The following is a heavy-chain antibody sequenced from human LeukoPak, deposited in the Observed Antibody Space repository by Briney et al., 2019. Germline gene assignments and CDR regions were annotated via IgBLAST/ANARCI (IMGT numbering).Heavy chain of an antibody. CDR2: ISSSSSYI. CDR3: ATQGGRGDFDY. J-gene: IGHJ4*02. Sequence: GGSLRLSCAASGLTFSIYTMNWVRQAPGKGLEWVSSISSSSSYIYHSDSMKGRFTISRDNAKNSLYLQMNSLRAEDTAVYYCATQGGRGDFDYWGQGTLVTVSS. D-gene: IGHD3-10*01. CDR1: GLTFSIYT. V-gene: IGHV3-21*01.